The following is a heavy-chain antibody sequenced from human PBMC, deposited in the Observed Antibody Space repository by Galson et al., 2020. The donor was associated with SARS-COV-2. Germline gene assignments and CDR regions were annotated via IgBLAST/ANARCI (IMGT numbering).Heavy chain of an antibody. Sequence: ASVKVSCKASGYTFTGYYMHWVRQAPGQGLEWMGWINPNSGGTNYAQKFQGWVTMTRDTSISTAYMELSRLRSDDTAVYYCARGVVPAANTAGDRYNGVDPWGQGTLVTVSS. CDR3: ARGVVPAANTAGDRYNGVDP. CDR2: INPNSGGT. D-gene: IGHD2-2*01. J-gene: IGHJ5*02. V-gene: IGHV1-2*04. CDR1: GYTFTGYY.